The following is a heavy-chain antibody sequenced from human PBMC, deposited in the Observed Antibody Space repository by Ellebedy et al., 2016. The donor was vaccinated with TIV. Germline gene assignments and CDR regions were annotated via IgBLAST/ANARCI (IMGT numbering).Heavy chain of an antibody. CDR3: TRLNWGSAFDI. CDR2: IRSKAHSYAT. Sequence: GESLKISXAASGFTFSGSAMHWVRQASGKGLEWVGRIRSKAHSYATAYAASVKGRFTISRDDSKNTAYLQMNSLKTEDTAVYYCTRLNWGSAFDIWGQGTMVTVSS. D-gene: IGHD7-27*01. J-gene: IGHJ3*02. CDR1: GFTFSGSA. V-gene: IGHV3-73*01.